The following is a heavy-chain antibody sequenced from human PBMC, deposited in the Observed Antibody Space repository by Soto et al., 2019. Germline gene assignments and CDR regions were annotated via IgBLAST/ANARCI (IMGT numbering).Heavy chain of an antibody. CDR3: ARSDGNNVNWLAS. J-gene: IGHJ5*01. CDR1: GYTFATYD. CDR2: MNPNSGNT. D-gene: IGHD1-20*01. V-gene: IGHV1-8*01. Sequence: QVQLVQSGAEVKTPGASVKVSCKASGYTFATYDINWVRQAPGQGLEWMGWMNPNSGNTGYAQKFQGRLTMTRDTASSGAHLELRSLRNEDTAVYYCARSDGNNVNWLASWGQGTLVTVSA.